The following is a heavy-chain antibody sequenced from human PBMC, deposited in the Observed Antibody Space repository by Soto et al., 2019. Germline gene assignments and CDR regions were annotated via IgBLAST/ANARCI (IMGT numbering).Heavy chain of an antibody. CDR1: GYTFTGYD. V-gene: IGHV1-2*04. Sequence: QVQLVQSGAEVKKPGASVKVSCKASGYTFTGYDMHWVRQAPGQGLEWMGWINPNSGGTNYAQKCQCWVCMTGDTSISTAYMELSRLRSDDTAVYYCARSHCSSISCYVGSWDYWGQGTVVTVSS. CDR3: ARSHCSSISCYVGSWDY. D-gene: IGHD2-2*01. J-gene: IGHJ4*02. CDR2: INPNSGGT.